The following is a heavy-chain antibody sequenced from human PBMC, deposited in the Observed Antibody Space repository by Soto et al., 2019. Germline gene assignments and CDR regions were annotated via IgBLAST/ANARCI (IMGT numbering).Heavy chain of an antibody. CDR1: GGSISSGGYY. D-gene: IGHD3-10*01. CDR2: IYYSGST. J-gene: IGHJ4*02. Sequence: SETLSLTCTVSGGSISSGGYYWSWIRQHPGKGLEWIGYIYYSGSTYYNPSLKSRVTISVDTSKNQFSLKLSSVTAADTAVYYCGRGTSLYGSGKFYFDYWGQGTLVTVSS. V-gene: IGHV4-31*03. CDR3: GRGTSLYGSGKFYFDY.